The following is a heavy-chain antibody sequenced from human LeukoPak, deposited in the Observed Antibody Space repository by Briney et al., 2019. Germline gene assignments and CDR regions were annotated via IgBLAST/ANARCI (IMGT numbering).Heavy chain of an antibody. CDR2: ISSNGGST. CDR3: ARVGFAGYFDY. Sequence: GGSLRLSCAASGFTFSSYAMHWVRQAPGKGLEYVSAISSNGGSTYYATSVKGRFTISRDNSKNTLYLQMGSLRAEDMAVYYCARVGFAGYFDYWGQGTLVTVSS. J-gene: IGHJ4*02. CDR1: GFTFSSYA. D-gene: IGHD3-16*01. V-gene: IGHV3-64*01.